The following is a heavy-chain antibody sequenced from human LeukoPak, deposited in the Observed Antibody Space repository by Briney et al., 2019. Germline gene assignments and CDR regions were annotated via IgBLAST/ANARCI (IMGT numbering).Heavy chain of an antibody. CDR3: AKDRWRDGSSPFDN. CDR2: ISTYNGNT. Sequence: ASVKVSCKASGYTFTSYSINWVRQAPGQGLEWMGWISTYNGNTNYAQKLRGRVTMTTDTSTSTAYMELRSLRSDDTAVYYCAKDRWRDGSSPFDNWGQGTLVTVSS. V-gene: IGHV1-18*01. CDR1: GYTFTSYS. D-gene: IGHD6-6*01. J-gene: IGHJ4*02.